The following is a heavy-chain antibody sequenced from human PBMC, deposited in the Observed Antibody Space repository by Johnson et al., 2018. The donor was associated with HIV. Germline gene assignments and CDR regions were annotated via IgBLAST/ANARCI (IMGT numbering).Heavy chain of an antibody. CDR2: ISFDGGAI. CDR1: GFTFSSNA. Sequence: QVQLVESGGGLVQPGGSLRLSCVASGFTFSSNALHWVRQAPGKGLEWVAVISFDGGAIYYADSVKGRFTISRDNAKNSLYLQMNSLRAEDTAVYYCARVSNHAFDIWGQGTMVTVSS. J-gene: IGHJ3*02. V-gene: IGHV3-30*19. CDR3: ARVSNHAFDI.